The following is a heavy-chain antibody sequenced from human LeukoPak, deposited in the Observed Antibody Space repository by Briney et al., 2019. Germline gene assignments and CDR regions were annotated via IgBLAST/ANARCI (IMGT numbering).Heavy chain of an antibody. V-gene: IGHV1-24*01. D-gene: IGHD5-18*01. CDR2: RDPEDGER. J-gene: IGHJ4*02. CDR3: VTGFTTMAVDYFDY. CDR1: RKTLSDLS. Sequence: ASVKVSPKLSRKTLSDLSIQSLRQPLEKGRERLGGRDPEDGERIYAQMFQGRGTTTEDTSIDTACIELSSMRSEDTAVYYCVTGFTTMAVDYFDYWGQGTLVTVSP.